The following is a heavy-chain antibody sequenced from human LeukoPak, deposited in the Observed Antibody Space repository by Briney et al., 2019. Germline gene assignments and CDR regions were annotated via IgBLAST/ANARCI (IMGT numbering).Heavy chain of an antibody. D-gene: IGHD5-24*01. J-gene: IGHJ4*02. CDR2: FSGGGDS. CDR3: VRDPLARDGFNSLDY. V-gene: IGHV3-23*01. CDR1: GFTSGIYA. Sequence: PGGSLRLSCAVSGFTSGIYAVSWVRQAPGKGLEWVSAFSGGGDSYYADSVRGRFTISRDNSKKILYLQMNSLRAEDTAVYYCVRDPLARDGFNSLDYWGQGTLVTVSS.